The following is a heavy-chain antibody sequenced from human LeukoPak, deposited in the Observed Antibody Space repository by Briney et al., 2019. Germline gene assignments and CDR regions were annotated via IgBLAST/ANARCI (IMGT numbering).Heavy chain of an antibody. V-gene: IGHV4-39*01. J-gene: IGHJ4*02. D-gene: IGHD3-10*01. CDR2: ITYSGST. CDR3: ARSLYGSGTYALDY. Sequence: SETLSLTCTVSGGSISSSPYNWAWLRQPPGEGLERIGSITYSGSTYYKPSLESRVTISADTSKNQLSLKLSSVTATDTAVYHCARSLYGSGTYALDYWGQGTLVTVSS. CDR1: GGSISSSPYN.